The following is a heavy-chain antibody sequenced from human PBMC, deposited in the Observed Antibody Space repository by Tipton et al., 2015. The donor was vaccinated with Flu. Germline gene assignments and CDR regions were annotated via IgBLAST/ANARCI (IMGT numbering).Heavy chain of an antibody. Sequence: TLSLTCAVSGGSISSSNWWSWVSQQPGKGLEWIGEISHIGSTNYNQSLKSRLTISVDKSKNQFSLKLSSVTAAATAVYYCARVRTSWRCASVVMVVWFQGTTVTVSS. CDR1: GGSISSSNW. D-gene: IGHD1-14*01. CDR3: ARVRTSWRCASVVMVV. V-gene: IGHV4-4*02. J-gene: IGHJ6*02. CDR2: ISHIGST.